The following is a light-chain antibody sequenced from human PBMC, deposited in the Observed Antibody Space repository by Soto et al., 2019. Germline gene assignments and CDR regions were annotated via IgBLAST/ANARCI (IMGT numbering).Light chain of an antibody. V-gene: IGKV1-33*01. J-gene: IGKJ5*01. CDR1: QDISNY. Sequence: DIQMTQSPSSLSASVGDRVTITCQASQDISNYLNWYQQKPGKAPKLLIYDASNLERGVPSRFSGSRSLTDFTFTISSLQPEDSATYYCQQYDNLPSITFGQGTRLEIK. CDR3: QQYDNLPSIT. CDR2: DAS.